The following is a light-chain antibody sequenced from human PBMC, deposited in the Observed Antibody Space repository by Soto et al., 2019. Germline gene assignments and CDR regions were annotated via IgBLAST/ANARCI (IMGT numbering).Light chain of an antibody. CDR1: QTISDF. CDR2: AAS. J-gene: IGKJ1*01. CDR3: QQKYSSPPT. Sequence: IQMTQSPSSLSASLGDRVTITWGASQTISDFLNWYQHKPGKAPKLLIYAASSLQSGVPSRFSGSRSGPDFTLTISSLKNEDFATYYCQQKYSSPPTFGQGTKVDIK. V-gene: IGKV1-39*01.